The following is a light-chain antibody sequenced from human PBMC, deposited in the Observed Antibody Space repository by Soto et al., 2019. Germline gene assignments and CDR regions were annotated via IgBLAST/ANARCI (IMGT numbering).Light chain of an antibody. CDR1: SSDVGGYNY. V-gene: IGLV2-8*01. CDR2: EVS. Sequence: QSALTQPPSASGSPGQSVTISCTGTSSDVGGYNYVSWYQQHPGKAPKLMIYEVSKRPSGVPDRFSGSKSGNTASLTVSGLKVENEHDYYCSSFADRKNFVFGTGT. J-gene: IGLJ1*01. CDR3: SSFADRKNFV.